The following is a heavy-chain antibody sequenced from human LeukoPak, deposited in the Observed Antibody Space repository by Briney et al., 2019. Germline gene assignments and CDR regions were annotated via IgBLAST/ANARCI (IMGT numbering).Heavy chain of an antibody. CDR1: GFTFSNCW. Sequence: GGSLRLSCAASGFTFSNCWMSWVRQAPGKGLAWVANINQDGSENYPVDSVRVRFTIARDNAKNSLKLQMNTLRAEATDVYACARSLYAMDVWGQGTTVTVSS. CDR3: ARSLYAMDV. CDR2: INQDGSEN. J-gene: IGHJ6*02. V-gene: IGHV3-7*05.